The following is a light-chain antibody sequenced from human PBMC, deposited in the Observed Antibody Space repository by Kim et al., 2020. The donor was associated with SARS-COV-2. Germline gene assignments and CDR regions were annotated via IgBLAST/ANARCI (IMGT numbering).Light chain of an antibody. CDR2: KDN. Sequence: VSPGQTTSHTRSVDKTPEKKTYWYQQKSAQAPLLVIYKDNERPSGIPGRFSGSSSGTTVTLTISGVQAEDDADYYCQSADGSGTYVFGTGTKVTVL. CDR1: KTPEKK. CDR3: QSADGSGTYV. V-gene: IGLV3-25*03. J-gene: IGLJ1*01.